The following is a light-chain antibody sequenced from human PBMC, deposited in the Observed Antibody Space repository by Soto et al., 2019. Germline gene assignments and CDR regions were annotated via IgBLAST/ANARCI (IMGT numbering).Light chain of an antibody. Sequence: IQMAQSPSTLSASVGDRVTITCRASQTISIWLAWYQQKPGKAPKLLIYDASTLKSGVPSRFSGSGSGTEFTLTISSLQPDDFATYYCQQYNSYSKTFGQGTKVDIK. CDR2: DAS. V-gene: IGKV1-5*01. CDR3: QQYNSYSKT. J-gene: IGKJ1*01. CDR1: QTISIW.